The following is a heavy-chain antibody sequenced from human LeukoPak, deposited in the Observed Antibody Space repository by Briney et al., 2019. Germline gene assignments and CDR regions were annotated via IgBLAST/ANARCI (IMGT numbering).Heavy chain of an antibody. V-gene: IGHV3-11*04. Sequence: GSLRLSSAGSSFTFSDYYMSWIPPAPGQGLEWVSYISSSGRTIYYTDPVKGRFTISRDNAKNSLYLQMNSLRAEDTAVYYCARADCSSSSCYELDYWGQGTLVTVSS. J-gene: IGHJ4*02. CDR3: ARADCSSSSCYELDY. D-gene: IGHD2-2*01. CDR1: SFTFSDYY. CDR2: ISSSGRTI.